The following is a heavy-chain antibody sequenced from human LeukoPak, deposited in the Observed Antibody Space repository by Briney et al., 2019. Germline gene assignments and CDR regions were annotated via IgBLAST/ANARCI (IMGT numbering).Heavy chain of an antibody. V-gene: IGHV3-7*01. Sequence: GGSLRLSCAASGFTFSNYWMSWVRQAPGKGLEWVANLKQDGGEKYYVDSVKGRFTISRDNAKNSLYLQMNSLRAEDTAVYNCARDRLVGATTVVYWGQGTLVTVSS. CDR1: GFTFSNYW. J-gene: IGHJ4*02. CDR2: LKQDGGEK. CDR3: ARDRLVGATTVVY. D-gene: IGHD1-26*01.